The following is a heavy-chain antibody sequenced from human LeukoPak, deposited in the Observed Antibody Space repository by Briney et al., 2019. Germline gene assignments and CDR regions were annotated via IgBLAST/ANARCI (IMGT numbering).Heavy chain of an antibody. J-gene: IGHJ4*02. V-gene: IGHV4-59*01. CDR2: IYYSGST. D-gene: IGHD2-2*01. Sequence: PSETLSLTCTVPGGSISSYYWSWIRQPPGKGLEWIGYIYYSGSTNYNPSLKSRVTISVDTSKNQFSLKLSSVTAADTAVYYCARGRYCSSTSCYDYWGQGTLVTVSS. CDR3: ARGRYCSSTSCYDY. CDR1: GGSISSYY.